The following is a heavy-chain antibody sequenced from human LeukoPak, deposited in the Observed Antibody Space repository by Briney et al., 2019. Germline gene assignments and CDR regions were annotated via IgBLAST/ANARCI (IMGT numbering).Heavy chain of an antibody. CDR1: GFTFSSYA. J-gene: IGHJ5*02. Sequence: PGGSLRLSCAASGFTFSSYAMSWVRQAPGKGLEWVSAISGSGGSTYYADSVKGRFTISRDNSKNTLYPQMNSLRAEDTAVYYCAKGAGSITRNWLDPWGQGTLVTVSS. CDR2: ISGSGGST. V-gene: IGHV3-23*01. D-gene: IGHD3-10*01. CDR3: AKGAGSITRNWLDP.